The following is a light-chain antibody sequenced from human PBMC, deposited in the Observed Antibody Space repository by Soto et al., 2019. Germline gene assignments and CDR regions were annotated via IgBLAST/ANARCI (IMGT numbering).Light chain of an antibody. Sequence: EVVLTQYPGTLSLSPGERATLSCRTSQSVSASQLAWYQQKPGQAPRLLIYGASTRATGVPDRFSGSGSGTDFTLTISSLEPEDFAVYYCQQRSNWWTFGQGTKVDI. CDR2: GAS. V-gene: IGKV3D-20*02. CDR1: QSVSASQ. J-gene: IGKJ1*01. CDR3: QQRSNWWT.